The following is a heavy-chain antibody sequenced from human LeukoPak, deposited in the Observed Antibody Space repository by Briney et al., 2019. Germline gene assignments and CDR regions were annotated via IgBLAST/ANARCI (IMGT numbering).Heavy chain of an antibody. CDR1: GFTVSSNY. Sequence: GGSLRLSCAASGFTVSSNYMSWVRQAPGKGLEWVSVIYSGGSTYYAESVKGRFTISRDNSKNTLFLQMNSRRAEDTAVYYCARGLGYWTSTTCLLPFDYWGQGTLVTVSS. D-gene: IGHD2-2*01. CDR2: IYSGGST. J-gene: IGHJ4*02. V-gene: IGHV3-53*01. CDR3: ARGLGYWTSTTCLLPFDY.